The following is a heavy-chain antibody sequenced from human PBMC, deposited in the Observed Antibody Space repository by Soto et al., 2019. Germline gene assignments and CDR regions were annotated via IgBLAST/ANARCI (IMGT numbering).Heavy chain of an antibody. V-gene: IGHV3-21*01. CDR1: GFTFSSYS. CDR3: ARDLHYGSGEDYYGMDV. Sequence: TMGSLRLSCAASGFTFSSYSMNWVRQAPGKGLEWVSSISSSSSYIYYADSVKGRFTISRDNAKNSLYLQMNSLRAEDTAVYYCARDLHYGSGEDYYGMDVWGQGTTVTVSS. D-gene: IGHD3-10*01. J-gene: IGHJ6*02. CDR2: ISSSSSYI.